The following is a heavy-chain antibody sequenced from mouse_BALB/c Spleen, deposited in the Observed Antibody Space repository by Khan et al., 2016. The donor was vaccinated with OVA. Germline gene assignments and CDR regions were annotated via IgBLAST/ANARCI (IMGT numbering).Heavy chain of an antibody. V-gene: IGHV1S81*02. CDR2: INPNNGDT. CDR3: ARSGYGNPFAY. J-gene: IGHJ3*01. CDR1: GYTFTSFY. Sequence: QVQLQQSGAELVKPGASVKISCKASGYTFTSFYMYWVKQRPGQGLEWIGGINPNNGDTHFYEKFKSKATLTVDKSSTTAYMQFSSLTSEDSAVYYCARSGYGNPFAYWGQGTLVTVSA. D-gene: IGHD2-1*01.